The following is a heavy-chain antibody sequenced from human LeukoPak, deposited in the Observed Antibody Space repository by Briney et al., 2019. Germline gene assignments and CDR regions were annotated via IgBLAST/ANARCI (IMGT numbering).Heavy chain of an antibody. Sequence: GGSLRLSCAASGFTFSSYGIHWVRQAPGKGLEWVAVISYDGSNKYYVDSVKGRFTISRDNSKNTLYLQMNSLRAEDAAVYYCAKDRTILWFGEFNAFDIWGQGTMVTVSS. CDR1: GFTFSSYG. CDR2: ISYDGSNK. J-gene: IGHJ3*02. CDR3: AKDRTILWFGEFNAFDI. D-gene: IGHD3-10*01. V-gene: IGHV3-30*18.